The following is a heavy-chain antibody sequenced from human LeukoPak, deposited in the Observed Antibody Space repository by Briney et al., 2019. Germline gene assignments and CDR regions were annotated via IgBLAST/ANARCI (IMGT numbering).Heavy chain of an antibody. CDR3: ARFERYSGYEVDY. V-gene: IGHV4-59*01. D-gene: IGHD5-12*01. J-gene: IGHJ4*02. Sequence: PSETLSLTCTVSGGSISGYYWSWIRQPPGKGLEWIGYIYYIGSTNYNPSLKSRVTISLDTSENKLSLRLNSVTTADTAVYYCARFERYSGYEVDYWGQGTLVSVSS. CDR2: IYYIGST. CDR1: GGSISGYY.